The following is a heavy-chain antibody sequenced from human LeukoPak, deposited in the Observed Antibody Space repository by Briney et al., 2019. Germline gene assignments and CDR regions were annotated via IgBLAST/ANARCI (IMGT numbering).Heavy chain of an antibody. CDR1: GYTFTSYD. CDR2: MNPNSGKT. Sequence: GASVKVSCKASGYTFTSYDINWVRQATGQGGEWMGWMNPNSGKTDYAQKFQGRVTMTTDTSTSKAYMELRSLRSDDTAVYYCARDIMITFGGVIDFDYWGQGTLVTVSS. J-gene: IGHJ4*02. V-gene: IGHV1-8*01. CDR3: ARDIMITFGGVIDFDY. D-gene: IGHD3-16*02.